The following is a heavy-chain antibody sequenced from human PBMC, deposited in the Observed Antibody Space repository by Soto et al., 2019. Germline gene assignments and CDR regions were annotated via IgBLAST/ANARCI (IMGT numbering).Heavy chain of an antibody. CDR2: ISWDGGST. CDR3: AKGAPYYYDSSLDY. V-gene: IGHV3-43*01. CDR1: GFTFDDYT. D-gene: IGHD3-22*01. Sequence: PGGSLRLSCAASGFTFDDYTMHWVRQAPGKGLEWVSLISWDGGSTYYADSVKGRFTISRDNSKNSLYLQMNSLRTEDTALYYCAKGAPYYYDSSLDYWGQGTLVTVSS. J-gene: IGHJ4*02.